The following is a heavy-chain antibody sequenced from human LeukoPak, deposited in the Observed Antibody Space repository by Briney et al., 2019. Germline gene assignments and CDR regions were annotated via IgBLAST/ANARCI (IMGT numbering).Heavy chain of an antibody. J-gene: IGHJ5*02. CDR2: IRSKANSYAT. Sequence: GGSLRLSCAASGFTFSGSAMHWVCQASGKGLEWVGRIRSKANSYATAYAASVKGRFTISRDDSKNTAYLQMNSLKTEDTAVYYCTRHVAARQNWFDPWGQGTLVTVSS. CDR1: GFTFSGSA. V-gene: IGHV3-73*01. D-gene: IGHD6-6*01. CDR3: TRHVAARQNWFDP.